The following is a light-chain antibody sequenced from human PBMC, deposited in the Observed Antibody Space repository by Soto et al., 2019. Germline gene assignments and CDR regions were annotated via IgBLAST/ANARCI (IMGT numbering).Light chain of an antibody. Sequence: EIVLTQSPGTLSLSPGERATLSCMASQSVSNNYLAWYQQKPGQAPRLLIYAASTLQTGVPSRFSGSGSGTEFTLTISSLQPEDFATYYCQQLNSYLITFGQGTRLEIK. CDR1: QSVSNNY. CDR2: AAS. V-gene: IGKV3-20*02. CDR3: QQLNSYLIT. J-gene: IGKJ5*01.